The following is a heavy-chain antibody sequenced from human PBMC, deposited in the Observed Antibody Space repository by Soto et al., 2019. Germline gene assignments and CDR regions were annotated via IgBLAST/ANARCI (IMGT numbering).Heavy chain of an antibody. CDR1: GGTFSSYA. V-gene: IGHV1-69*13. CDR2: IIPIFGTA. J-gene: IGHJ3*02. D-gene: IGHD2-15*01. CDR3: ARVAGGSLYAFDI. Sequence: SVKVSCKASGGTFSSYAISWVRQAPGQGLEWMGGIIPIFGTANYAQKFQGRVTITADESTSTAYMELSSLRSEDTAVYYCARVAGGSLYAFDIWGQGTMVTVSS.